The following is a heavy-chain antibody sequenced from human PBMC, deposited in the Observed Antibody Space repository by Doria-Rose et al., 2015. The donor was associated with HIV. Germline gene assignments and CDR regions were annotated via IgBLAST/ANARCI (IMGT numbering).Heavy chain of an antibody. CDR2: IKEDGSEK. CDR3: TGETHYFDY. J-gene: IGHJ4*02. CDR1: GLTFSRFW. Sequence: EVQVVESGGGLVQPGGSLRLSCTVSGLTFSRFWMSWVRQAPGKGLEWVANIKEDGSEKKYVDSVKGRFTISRDNAKNSVYLQMNSLRAEDTAVYYCTGETHYFDYWGQGSLVIVSS. V-gene: IGHV3-7*05.